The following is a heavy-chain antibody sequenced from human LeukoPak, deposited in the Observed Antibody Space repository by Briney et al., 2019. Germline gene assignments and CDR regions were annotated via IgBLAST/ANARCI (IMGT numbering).Heavy chain of an antibody. CDR3: ARVTGYMIEDYFDY. V-gene: IGHV4-39*07. CDR2: IYYRGST. Sequence: SETLSLTCTVSGDSISSTSYYWGWIRQPPGKGLECIGIIYYRGSTWYSPSLKSRVTISVKTSKNQFSLKLSSVTAADTAVYYCARVTGYMIEDYFDYWGQGTLVTVSS. D-gene: IGHD3-22*01. CDR1: GDSISSTSYY. J-gene: IGHJ4*02.